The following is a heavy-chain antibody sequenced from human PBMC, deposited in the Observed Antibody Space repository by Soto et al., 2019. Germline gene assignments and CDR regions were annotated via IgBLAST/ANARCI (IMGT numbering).Heavy chain of an antibody. J-gene: IGHJ4*02. V-gene: IGHV4-34*01. CDR2: INHSGST. Sequence: PSETLSLTCAVYGGSFSGYYWSWIRQPPGKGLEWIGEINHSGSTNYNPSLKSRVTISVDTSKNQFSLKLSSVTAADTAVYYCASGTPPYDSSGYHLDWSHWGQGTLVTVSS. CDR1: GGSFSGYY. CDR3: ASGTPPYDSSGYHLDWSH. D-gene: IGHD3-22*01.